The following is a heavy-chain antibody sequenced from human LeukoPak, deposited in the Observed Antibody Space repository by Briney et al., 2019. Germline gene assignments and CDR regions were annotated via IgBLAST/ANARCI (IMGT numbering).Heavy chain of an antibody. D-gene: IGHD3-22*01. CDR1: GGSISSSSYY. CDR2: IYYSGST. CDR3: AMVRNYYDRSGYYYSRGNYFDY. J-gene: IGHJ4*02. Sequence: SETLSLTCTVSGGSISSSSYYWGWIRQPPGKGLEWIGSIYYSGSTYYNPSLKSRVTISVDTSKNQFSLKLSSVTAADTAVYYCAMVRNYYDRSGYYYSRGNYFDYWGQGTLVTVSS. V-gene: IGHV4-39*07.